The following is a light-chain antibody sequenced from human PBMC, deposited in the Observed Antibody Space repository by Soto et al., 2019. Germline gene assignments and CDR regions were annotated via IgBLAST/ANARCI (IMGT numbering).Light chain of an antibody. J-gene: IGKJ1*01. CDR1: QSFNNF. CDR3: QQSYTTLGT. CDR2: AAS. V-gene: IGKV1-39*01. Sequence: DIQMTQSPSSLSATVGDRVTITCRASQSFNNFVNWYQQKPGKAPKLLIYAASSLQSGVPSRFSGSGSGTDFTLTISSLQPEDLGTYYCQQSYTTLGTFGQGTKVEL.